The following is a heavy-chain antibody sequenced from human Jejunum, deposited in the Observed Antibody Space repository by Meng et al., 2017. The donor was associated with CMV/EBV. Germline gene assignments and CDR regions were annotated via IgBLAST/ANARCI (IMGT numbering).Heavy chain of an antibody. D-gene: IGHD5-18*01. CDR2: IYYSGGT. CDR1: RGSISCIGCY. J-gene: IGHJ4*02. V-gene: IGHV4-39*02. Sequence: VARGSISCIGCYWGSFRPPPGKGLEWIGSIYYSGGTHYSPSLKSRVSISVDTSKNHLSLMLSSVTAADTAVYYCARLFGYSYGAIEYWGQGTLVTVSS. CDR3: ARLFGYSYGAIEY.